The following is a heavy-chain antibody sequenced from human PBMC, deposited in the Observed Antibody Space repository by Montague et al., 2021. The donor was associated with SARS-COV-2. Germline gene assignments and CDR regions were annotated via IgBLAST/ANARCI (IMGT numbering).Heavy chain of an antibody. CDR1: GGSLSSGGYY. V-gene: IGHV4-31*03. Sequence: TRSLTCTVSGGSLSSGGYYWSWIRQLPGKGLEWLGYFYYSGSTYYNPSLKSRVFISADMSKNQFFLNLTSVTAADAAVYYCARDLGRTGYYYGLDVWGQGTTVTVSS. D-gene: IGHD3/OR15-3a*01. CDR2: FYYSGST. J-gene: IGHJ6*02. CDR3: ARDLGRTGYYYGLDV.